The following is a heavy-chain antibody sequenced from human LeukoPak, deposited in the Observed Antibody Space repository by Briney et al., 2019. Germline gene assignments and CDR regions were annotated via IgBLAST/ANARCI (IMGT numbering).Heavy chain of an antibody. J-gene: IGHJ6*02. CDR1: GGSICSGGYS. D-gene: IGHD2-2*02. Sequence: SETLSLTCAVSGGSICSGGYSWSWIRQPPGKGLEWIGYIYHSGSTYYNPSLKSRVTISVDRSKNHFSLIVTSLTAADTAVYYCAAAPILRGEGGEHYKYGMDVWGQGTTVIVSS. CDR2: IYHSGST. V-gene: IGHV4-30-2*01. CDR3: AAAPILRGEGGEHYKYGMDV.